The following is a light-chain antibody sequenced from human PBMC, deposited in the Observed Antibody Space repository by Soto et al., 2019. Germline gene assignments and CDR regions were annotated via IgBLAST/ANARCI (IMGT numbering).Light chain of an antibody. CDR3: QQSYSTPRPWT. CDR1: QSISSY. Sequence: DIQMTQSPSSLSASVGDRVTITCRASQSISSYLNWYQQKPGKAPKLLIYAASSLQSGVPSRFSGSGSGTDFTLTISSLQPEDFATYSCQQSYSTPRPWTFGQGTKVEI. J-gene: IGKJ1*01. CDR2: AAS. V-gene: IGKV1-39*01.